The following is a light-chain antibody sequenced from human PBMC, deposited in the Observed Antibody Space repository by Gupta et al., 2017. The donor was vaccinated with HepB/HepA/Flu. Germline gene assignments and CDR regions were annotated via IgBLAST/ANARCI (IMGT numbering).Light chain of an antibody. Sequence: EVVLTQSPATLSLSPGERATLSCRASHNIGNFLAWYQQKPGQTPRLLIYDASNRATDIPARLSGNGYGKDFSLTISSLEPEDFAIYYCQQRSEWPLLYTFGKGTKLEIK. CDR3: QQRSEWPLLYT. V-gene: IGKV3-11*01. CDR2: DAS. CDR1: HNIGNF. J-gene: IGKJ2*01.